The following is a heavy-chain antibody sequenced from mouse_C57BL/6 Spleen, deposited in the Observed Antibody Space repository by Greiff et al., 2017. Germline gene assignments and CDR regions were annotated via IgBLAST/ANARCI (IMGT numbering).Heavy chain of an antibody. CDR1: GFTFSSYA. CDR3: ARDRAYYSKNAMDY. V-gene: IGHV5-4*01. Sequence: EVHLVESGGGLVKPGGSLKLSCAASGFTFSSYAMSWVRQTPEKRLEWVATISDGGSYTYYPDNVKGRFTISRDNAKNNLYLQMSHLKSEDTAMYYCARDRAYYSKNAMDYWGQGTSVTVSS. D-gene: IGHD2-5*01. J-gene: IGHJ4*01. CDR2: ISDGGSYT.